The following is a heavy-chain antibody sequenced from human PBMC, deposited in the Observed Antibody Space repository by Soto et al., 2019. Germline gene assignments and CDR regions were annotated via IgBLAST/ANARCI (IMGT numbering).Heavy chain of an antibody. D-gene: IGHD2-2*01. V-gene: IGHV3-7*05. CDR1: GFTFSSYW. J-gene: IGHJ4*02. CDR3: AKSLSAIPGDS. Sequence: EVQLVESGGGLVQSGGSLRLSCAASGFTFSSYWMSWVRQCPGKGPEWVANIKQDGSEIYSVDSVKGRFTISRDNAKSSLYLQMTSLRAEDTAVYHCAKSLSAIPGDSWGQGTLVTVSS. CDR2: IKQDGSEI.